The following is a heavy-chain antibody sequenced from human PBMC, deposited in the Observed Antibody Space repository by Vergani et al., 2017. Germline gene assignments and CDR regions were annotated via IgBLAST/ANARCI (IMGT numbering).Heavy chain of an antibody. J-gene: IGHJ4*02. CDR3: ARSGVGGSYFGPSEDVSYYFDY. CDR2: IIPIFGTA. D-gene: IGHD1-26*01. Sequence: QVQLVQSGAEVKKPGASVKVSCKASGYTFTSYGISWVRQAPGQGLEWMGGIIPIFGTANYAQKFQGRVTITADESTSTAYMELSSLRSEDTAVYYCARSGVGGSYFGPSEDVSYYFDYWGQGTLVTVSS. V-gene: IGHV1-69*01. CDR1: GYTFTSYG.